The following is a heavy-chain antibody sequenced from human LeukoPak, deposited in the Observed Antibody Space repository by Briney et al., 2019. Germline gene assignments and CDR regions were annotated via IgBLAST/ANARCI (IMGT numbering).Heavy chain of an antibody. V-gene: IGHV1-18*01. J-gene: IGHJ4*02. Sequence: ASVKVSCKASGYTFTSYGISWVRQAPGQRLEWMGWISAYNGNTNYAQKLQGRVTMTTDTSTSTAYMELRSLRSDDTAVYYCARDLWGSSGVSFGYWGQGTLVTVSS. CDR2: ISAYNGNT. CDR3: ARDLWGSSGVSFGY. CDR1: GYTFTSYG. D-gene: IGHD3-22*01.